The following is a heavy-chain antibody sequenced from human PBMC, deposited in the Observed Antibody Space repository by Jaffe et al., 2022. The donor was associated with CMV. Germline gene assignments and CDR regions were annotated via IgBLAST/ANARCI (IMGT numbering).Heavy chain of an antibody. CDR1: GFTFSSYE. D-gene: IGHD3-22*01. Sequence: EVQLVESGGGLVQPGGSLRLSCAASGFTFSSYEMNWVRQAPGKGLEWVSYISSSGSTIYYADSVKGRFTISRDNAKNSLYLQMNSLRAEDTAVYYCATNYYDSGGPFDYWGQGTLVTVSS. CDR2: ISSSGSTI. J-gene: IGHJ4*02. V-gene: IGHV3-48*03. CDR3: ATNYYDSGGPFDY.